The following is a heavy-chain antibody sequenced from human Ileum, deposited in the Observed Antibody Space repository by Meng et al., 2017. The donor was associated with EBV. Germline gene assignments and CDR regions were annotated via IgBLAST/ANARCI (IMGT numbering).Heavy chain of an antibody. V-gene: IGHV4-39*07. CDR1: GGSNSNGNDY. CDR3: ATRVAAVQYYFDY. CDR2: MYYSGST. D-gene: IGHD6-19*01. J-gene: IGHJ4*02. Sequence: QLQLRQSGPGLVKRSQILSLTCTVSGGSNSNGNDYWGWLRQPPGKGMAWIGSMYYSGSTYYNPSLKSRVTMSLDTSKNQFSLQLIYVTAADTALYYCATRVAAVQYYFDYWGQGTLVTVSS.